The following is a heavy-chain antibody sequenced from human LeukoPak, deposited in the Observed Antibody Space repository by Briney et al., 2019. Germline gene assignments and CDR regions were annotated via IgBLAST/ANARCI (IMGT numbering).Heavy chain of an antibody. CDR3: ASHREVMNDY. Sequence: GGSLRLSCAASGFTFSSYSMNWVRQAPGKGLEWVSSISSSSSYIYYADSVKGRFTISRDNAKNSLYLQMNSLRAEDTAVYCCASHREVMNDYWGQGTLVTVSS. D-gene: IGHD1-26*01. V-gene: IGHV3-21*01. J-gene: IGHJ4*02. CDR1: GFTFSSYS. CDR2: ISSSSSYI.